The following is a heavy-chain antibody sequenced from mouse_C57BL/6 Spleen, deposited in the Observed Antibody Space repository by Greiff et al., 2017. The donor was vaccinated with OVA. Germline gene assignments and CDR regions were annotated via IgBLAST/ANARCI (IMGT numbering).Heavy chain of an antibody. D-gene: IGHD1-1*02. Sequence: QVQLQQPGAELVKPGASVKLSCKASGYTFTSYWMHWVKQRPGQGLEWIGEIDPSDRYTNYNQKFKGKATLTVDTSSSTAYMQLSSLTSEDSAVYYCARGGSYVAMDYWGKGTSVTVSS. CDR1: GYTFTSYW. V-gene: IGHV1-50*01. J-gene: IGHJ4*01. CDR3: ARGGSYVAMDY. CDR2: IDPSDRYT.